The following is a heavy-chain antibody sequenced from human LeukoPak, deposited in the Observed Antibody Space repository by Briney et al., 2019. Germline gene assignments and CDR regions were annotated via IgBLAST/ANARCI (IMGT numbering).Heavy chain of an antibody. CDR2: INPNSGGT. Sequence: ASVKVSCKASGYTFTGYYIHWVRQAPGQGLEWMGWINPNSGGTNYAQKFQDRVTMSRDTSISTAYMDLSRLRSDDTAVYYCARVDSSGWYDYWGHGTMVTVSS. CDR1: GYTFTGYY. V-gene: IGHV1-2*02. D-gene: IGHD6-19*01. J-gene: IGHJ5*01. CDR3: ARVDSSGWYDY.